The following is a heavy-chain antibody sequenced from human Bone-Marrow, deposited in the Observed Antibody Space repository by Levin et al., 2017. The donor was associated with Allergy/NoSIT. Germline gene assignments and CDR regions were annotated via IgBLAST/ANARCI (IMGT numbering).Heavy chain of an antibody. V-gene: IGHV3-49*03. D-gene: IGHD3-3*01. CDR2: IRSKAYGGTT. J-gene: IGHJ4*02. Sequence: GGSLRLSCTASGFTFGDYAMSWFRQAPGKGLEWVGFIRSKAYGGTTEYAASVKGRFTISRDDSKSIAYLQMNSLKTEDTAVYYCTRTGYDFWSGYYPLDYWGQGTMVTVSS. CDR3: TRTGYDFWSGYYPLDY. CDR1: GFTFGDYA.